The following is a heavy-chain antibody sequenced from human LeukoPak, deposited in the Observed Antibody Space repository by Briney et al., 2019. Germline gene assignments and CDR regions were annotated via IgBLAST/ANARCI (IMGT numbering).Heavy chain of an antibody. D-gene: IGHD3-22*01. CDR1: GYTFTGYY. Sequence: ASVKVSCKASGYTFTGYYMHWVRQAPGQGLEWMGWINPNSGGTNYAQKFQGRVTMTRDTSISTAYMELSRLSSDDTAVYYCARVGGDSSGYSAFDIWGQGTMVTVSS. CDR2: INPNSGGT. CDR3: ARVGGDSSGYSAFDI. J-gene: IGHJ3*02. V-gene: IGHV1-2*02.